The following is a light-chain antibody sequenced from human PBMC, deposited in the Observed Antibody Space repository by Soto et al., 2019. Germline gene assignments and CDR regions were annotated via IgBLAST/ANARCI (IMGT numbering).Light chain of an antibody. V-gene: IGKV1-27*01. CDR3: QKYNSAPWT. Sequence: DIQMSQSPSSLSASVGDRVTITCRASQAISNYLAWFQQKPGNVPKLLIYAASTLQSGVPSRFSGSGSGTDFTLTISSLQPEDVATYYCQKYNSAPWTFDQGTKVEIK. CDR2: AAS. CDR1: QAISNY. J-gene: IGKJ1*01.